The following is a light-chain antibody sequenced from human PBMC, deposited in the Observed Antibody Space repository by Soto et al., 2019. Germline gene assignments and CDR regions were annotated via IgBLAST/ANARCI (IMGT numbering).Light chain of an antibody. CDR2: GAS. Sequence: EIVLTPSPGTLSLSPGERATLSCRASQSVSSSYLAWYQQKPGQAPRLLIYGASNRATGIPDRFSGSGSGTDFTLTISSLEPEDFAVYYCQQRSNWPWTFGQGTKVDIK. V-gene: IGKV3D-20*02. CDR1: QSVSSSY. CDR3: QQRSNWPWT. J-gene: IGKJ1*01.